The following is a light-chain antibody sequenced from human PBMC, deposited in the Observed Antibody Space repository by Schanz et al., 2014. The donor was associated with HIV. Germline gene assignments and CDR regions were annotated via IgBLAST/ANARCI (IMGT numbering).Light chain of an antibody. V-gene: IGKV3-11*01. Sequence: EIVMTQSPATLSVSPGERVTLSCRASQSVSSNLAWYQQKPGQAPRLLIYDSSNRATGIPVRFSGSGSGTDFTLTINSLEPEDFAVYYCQQRYNGYTFGQGTKLEIK. CDR2: DSS. CDR3: QQRYNGYT. J-gene: IGKJ2*01. CDR1: QSVSSN.